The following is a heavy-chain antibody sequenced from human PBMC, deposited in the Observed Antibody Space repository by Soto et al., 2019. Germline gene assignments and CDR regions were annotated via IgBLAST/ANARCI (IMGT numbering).Heavy chain of an antibody. D-gene: IGHD3-22*01. CDR3: ARHLYESSGYRYFDL. Sequence: GESLKISCQGSGYSFTSNWIGWVRQMPGKGLEWMGIIYPGDSDTRYSPSLQGLVTISVDKSISTAYLQWSSVKASDTAMYYCARHLYESSGYRYFDLWGQGTLVTVSS. J-gene: IGHJ4*02. CDR2: IYPGDSDT. CDR1: GYSFTSNW. V-gene: IGHV5-51*01.